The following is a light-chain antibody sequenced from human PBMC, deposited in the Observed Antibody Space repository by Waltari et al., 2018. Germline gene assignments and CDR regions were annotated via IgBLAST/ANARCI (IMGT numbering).Light chain of an antibody. CDR3: QAWDSSTAV. CDR2: QDR. V-gene: IGLV3-1*01. Sequence: SYELTQPPSLSVSRGPSATITCSGDRLDDKNVCWYQQKPGQSPVLVMYQDRKRPSGIPERFSGSNSGNTATLTISAAQGMDEADYYCQAWDSSTAVFGGGTKLTVL. J-gene: IGLJ3*02. CDR1: RLDDKN.